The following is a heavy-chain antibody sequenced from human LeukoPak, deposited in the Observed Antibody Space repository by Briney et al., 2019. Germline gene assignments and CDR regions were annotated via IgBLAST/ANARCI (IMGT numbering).Heavy chain of an antibody. CDR1: GSSFSSFW. CDR3: TRGGSSYYAGWSDP. Sequence: PGGSLRLSCVASGSSFSSFWMTWVRQAPGKGLEWVASIKQHASEKHYVDSVKGRFTISRDDARNSVSLHMSSLRDDDTALYYCTRGGSSYYAGWSDPWGQGSLVTVSS. J-gene: IGHJ5*02. CDR2: IKQHASEK. V-gene: IGHV3-7*03. D-gene: IGHD3-10*01.